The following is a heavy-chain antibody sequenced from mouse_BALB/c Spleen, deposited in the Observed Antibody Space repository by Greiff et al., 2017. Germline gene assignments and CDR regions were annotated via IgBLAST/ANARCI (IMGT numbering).Heavy chain of an antibody. CDR2: IRLKSNNYAT. J-gene: IGHJ2*01. CDR1: GFTFSNYW. V-gene: IGHV6-6*02. Sequence: EVQLQESGGGLVQPGGSMKLSCVASGFTFSNYWMNWVRQSPEKGLEWVAEIRLKSNNYATHYAESVKGRFTISRDDSKSSVYLQMNNLRAEDTGIYYCTRGGGLDYWGEGTTLTVSA. CDR3: TRGGGLDY.